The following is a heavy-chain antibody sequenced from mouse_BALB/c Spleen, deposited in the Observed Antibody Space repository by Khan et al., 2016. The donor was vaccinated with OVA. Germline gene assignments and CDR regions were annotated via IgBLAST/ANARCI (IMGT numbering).Heavy chain of an antibody. V-gene: IGHV3-2*02. J-gene: IGHJ2*01. CDR2: ISYSGST. CDR3: ARGWDFDY. CDR1: GYSITSDYA. Sequence: EVELVESGPGLVKPSQSLSLTCTVTGYSITSDYAWNWIRQFPGNKLEWMGYISYSGSTSYNPSLKSRISITRDTSKNQFFPQLNSVTTEDTATYYCARGWDFDYWGQGTTLTVSS.